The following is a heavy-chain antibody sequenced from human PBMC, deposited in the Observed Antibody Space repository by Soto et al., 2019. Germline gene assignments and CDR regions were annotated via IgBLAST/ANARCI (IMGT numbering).Heavy chain of an antibody. CDR1: GFSLRTTEWG. J-gene: IGHJ6*01. CDR2: IYWEGDK. Sequence: SGPTLGNPAQTRTLACTFSGFSLRTTEWGVGWIRQPPRKALEWRAVIYWEGDKHYSPSLESRPTVTKDAAQNRGVLTMTNMDPVATATFYCIHRRRNYGVDVWGQGTTVTVSS. CDR3: IHRRRNYGVDV. D-gene: IGHD2-8*01. V-gene: IGHV2-5*02.